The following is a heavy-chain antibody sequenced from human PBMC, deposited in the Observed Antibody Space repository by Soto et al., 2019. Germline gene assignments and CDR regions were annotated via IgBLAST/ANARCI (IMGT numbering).Heavy chain of an antibody. V-gene: IGHV3-30*18. CDR3: AKDRRGSGWYVGYFDY. D-gene: IGHD6-19*01. CDR2: ISYDGSNK. Sequence: QVQLVESGGGVVQPGRSLRLSCAASGFTFSSYGMHWVRQAPGKGLEWVAVISYDGSNKYYADSVKGRFTISRDNSKNTLYLQMNSLIAEDTAVYYCAKDRRGSGWYVGYFDYWGQGTLVTVSS. J-gene: IGHJ4*02. CDR1: GFTFSSYG.